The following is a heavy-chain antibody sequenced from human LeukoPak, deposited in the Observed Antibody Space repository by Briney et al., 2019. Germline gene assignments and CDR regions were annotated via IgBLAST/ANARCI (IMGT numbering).Heavy chain of an antibody. Sequence: GGALRLSCAASGFTFSDYYMSWIRQAPGKGLEWVSYLSGSGNTIYYADSVKGRFTISRDNAKNSLYLQMNNLGAEDTAVYFCXSRXCXGGXCHFDYXGQGTLVTVSS. CDR3: XSRXCXGGXCHFDY. D-gene: IGHD2-15*01. V-gene: IGHV3-11*01. J-gene: IGHJ4*02. CDR2: LSGSGNTI. CDR1: GFTFSDYY.